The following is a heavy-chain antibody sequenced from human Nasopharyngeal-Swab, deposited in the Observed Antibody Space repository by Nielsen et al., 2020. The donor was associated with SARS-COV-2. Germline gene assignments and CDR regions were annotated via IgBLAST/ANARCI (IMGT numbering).Heavy chain of an antibody. CDR3: ARKEATAMEELYYYGMDV. Sequence: ASVKVSCKASGYTFTGYYMHWVRQAPGQGLEWMGWINPNSGGTNYAQKFQGRVTMTRDTSISTAYMELSRLRSDDTAVYYCARKEATAMEELYYYGMDVWGQVTTVTVSS. V-gene: IGHV1-2*02. CDR1: GYTFTGYY. D-gene: IGHD5-18*01. J-gene: IGHJ6*02. CDR2: INPNSGGT.